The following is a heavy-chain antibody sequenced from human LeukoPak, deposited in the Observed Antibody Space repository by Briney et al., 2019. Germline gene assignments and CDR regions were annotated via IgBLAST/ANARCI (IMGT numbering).Heavy chain of an antibody. CDR2: INAGNGNT. J-gene: IGHJ3*02. V-gene: IGHV1-3*01. CDR3: ARDQAVPRAFDI. D-gene: IGHD6-19*01. CDR1: GYTFTSYA. Sequence: ASVKVSCKASGYTFTSYAMHWVRQAPGQRLEWMGWINAGNGNTKYSQKFQGRVTITRDTSASTAYMELSSLRSEDTAVYYCARDQAVPRAFDIWGQGTTVTVSS.